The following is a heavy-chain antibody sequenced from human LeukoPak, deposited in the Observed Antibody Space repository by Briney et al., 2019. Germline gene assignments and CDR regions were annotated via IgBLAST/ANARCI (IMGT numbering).Heavy chain of an antibody. Sequence: SETLSLTRTVSGYSISSDYYWGWIRQPPGKGLEWIGSMYHSGSTYYNPSLKSRVTISVDTSKNQFSLKLSSVTAADTAVYYCARDPPEAAGDYWGQGILVIVSS. J-gene: IGHJ4*02. D-gene: IGHD6-25*01. CDR3: ARDPPEAAGDY. V-gene: IGHV4-38-2*02. CDR1: GYSISSDYY. CDR2: MYHSGST.